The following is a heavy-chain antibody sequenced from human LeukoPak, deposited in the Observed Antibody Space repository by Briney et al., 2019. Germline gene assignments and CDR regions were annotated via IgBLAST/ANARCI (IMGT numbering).Heavy chain of an antibody. V-gene: IGHV3-23*01. CDR1: GFTFSTYW. J-gene: IGHJ6*02. CDR3: AKNLYCGGGSCYPSALGMDV. CDR2: ISGSGNRT. D-gene: IGHD2-15*01. Sequence: GGSLRLSCSASGFTFSTYWMSWVRQAPGKGLGWVSSISGSGNRTYYADSVKGRFTISRDNSKNTLFLQVNSLRAEDTAVYYCAKNLYCGGGSCYPSALGMDVWGQGTTVTVSS.